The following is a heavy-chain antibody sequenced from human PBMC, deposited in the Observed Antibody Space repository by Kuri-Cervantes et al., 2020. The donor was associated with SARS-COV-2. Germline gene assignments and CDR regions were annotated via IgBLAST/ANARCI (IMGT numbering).Heavy chain of an antibody. Sequence: ASVKVSCKASGDSFDYRFLHWVRQAPGQPLEWMGWITPFNGNTNYAQRFQDRVTITRDRSISTAYMELSSLRSDDTAMYYCARSGPGAISREDGACDIWGQGTMVTVSS. CDR3: ARSGPGAISREDGACDI. D-gene: IGHD5-24*01. CDR2: ITPFNGNT. J-gene: IGHJ3*02. V-gene: IGHV1-45*01. CDR1: GDSFDYRF.